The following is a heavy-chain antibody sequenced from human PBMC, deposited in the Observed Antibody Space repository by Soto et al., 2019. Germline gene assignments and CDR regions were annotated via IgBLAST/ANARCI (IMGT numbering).Heavy chain of an antibody. CDR2: ISSSGSTI. J-gene: IGHJ4*02. CDR3: ARDYKYYYGSGPQDY. Sequence: PGVSLRLSCAASGFTFSDYYMSWILQAPGKGLEWVSYISSSGSTIYYADSVKGRFTISRDNAKNSLYLQMNSLRAEDTAVYYCARDYKYYYGSGPQDYWGQGTLVTVSS. D-gene: IGHD3-10*01. CDR1: GFTFSDYY. V-gene: IGHV3-11*01.